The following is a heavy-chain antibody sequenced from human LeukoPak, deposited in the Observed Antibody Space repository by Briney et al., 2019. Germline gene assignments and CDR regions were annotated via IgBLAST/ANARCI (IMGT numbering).Heavy chain of an antibody. CDR3: ARAVDCSGGSCYPVAFDI. J-gene: IGHJ3*02. V-gene: IGHV1-69*04. D-gene: IGHD2-15*01. CDR2: IIPILGIA. Sequence: SVKVSCKASVGTFSSYAIRWVRQAPGQGLEWMGRIIPILGIANYAQKFQGRVTITADKSTSTAYMELSSLRSEDTAVYYCARAVDCSGGSCYPVAFDIWGQGTMVTVSS. CDR1: VGTFSSYA.